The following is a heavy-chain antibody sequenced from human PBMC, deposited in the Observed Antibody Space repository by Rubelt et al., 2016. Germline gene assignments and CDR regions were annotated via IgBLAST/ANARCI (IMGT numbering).Heavy chain of an antibody. CDR1: GTSISSSSYY. V-gene: IGHV4-39*01. CDR3: ARLTNAWPHYYVDY. J-gene: IGHJ4*02. D-gene: IGHD2-2*01. CDR2: IYYSGST. Sequence: QLQLQESGPGLVKSSETLSLTCIVSGTSISSSSYYWGWIRQPPGKGLEWVGSIYYSGSTYYNPPLKSRVTISVDTSKNQFSLKLTSVTAADTAVFFCARLTNAWPHYYVDYWGQGTLVTVSS.